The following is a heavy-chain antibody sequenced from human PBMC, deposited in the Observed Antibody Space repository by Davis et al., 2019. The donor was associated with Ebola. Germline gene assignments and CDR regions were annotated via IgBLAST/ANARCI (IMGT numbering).Heavy chain of an antibody. Sequence: GESLKISCAASGFTFSSYSMNWVRQAPGKGLEWVSGINWNGGSTGYVDSVKGRFTISRDNAKNSLYLQMNSLRAEDTAVYYCTRHVSGDFWYFDLWGRGTLVTVSS. CDR1: GFTFSSYS. D-gene: IGHD4-17*01. V-gene: IGHV3-20*04. J-gene: IGHJ2*01. CDR3: TRHVSGDFWYFDL. CDR2: INWNGGST.